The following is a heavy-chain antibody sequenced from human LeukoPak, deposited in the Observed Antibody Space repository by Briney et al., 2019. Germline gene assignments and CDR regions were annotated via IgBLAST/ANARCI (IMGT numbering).Heavy chain of an antibody. J-gene: IGHJ4*02. D-gene: IGHD2-2*01. CDR1: GYTFTGYY. Sequence: ASVKVSCKASGYTFTGYYMHWVRQAPGQGLEWMGWINPNSGGTNYAQKFQGRVTMTRDTSISTAYMELSRLRSDDTAVYYCARDNCSSTSCHFPGALGDWGQGTLVTVSS. V-gene: IGHV1-2*02. CDR3: ARDNCSSTSCHFPGALGD. CDR2: INPNSGGT.